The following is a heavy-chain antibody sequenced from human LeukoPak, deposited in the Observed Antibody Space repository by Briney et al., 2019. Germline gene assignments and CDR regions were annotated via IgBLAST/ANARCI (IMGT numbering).Heavy chain of an antibody. J-gene: IGHJ4*02. D-gene: IGHD3-22*01. CDR1: GYSFRSHS. CDR2: ISSISHYI. CDR3: TRDYYDSSGLPFDY. V-gene: IGHV3-21*01. Sequence: GGSLRLSCAGSGYSFRSHSMNWVRQAPGKGLEWASSISSISHYIYYADSVKGRFTISRDNAKNSLYLQMNSLRAEYTALYYCTRDYYDSSGLPFDYWGQGTLVTVSS.